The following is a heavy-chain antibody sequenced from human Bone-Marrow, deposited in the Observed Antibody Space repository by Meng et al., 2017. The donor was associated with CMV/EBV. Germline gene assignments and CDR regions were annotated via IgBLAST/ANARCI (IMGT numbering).Heavy chain of an antibody. CDR3: ARERGHAFDI. J-gene: IGHJ3*02. Sequence: GGSLRLSCAASGFTFSNAWMSWVRQAPGKGLEWVGRIKSKNDGGTTDYAAPVKGRFTISRDDSKNTLYLQMNSLKTEDTAVYYCARERGHAFDIWGQGTMVTVSS. CDR2: IKSKNDGGTT. CDR1: GFTFSNAW. V-gene: IGHV3-15*01.